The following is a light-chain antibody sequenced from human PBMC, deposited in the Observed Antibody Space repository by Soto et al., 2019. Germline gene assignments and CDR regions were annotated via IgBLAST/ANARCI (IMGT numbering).Light chain of an antibody. Sequence: LAQPASVSGSPGQSITISCTETSSDVGSYNRVSWYQQHPGEAPKLMIYDVSNRPSGVSNRFSGYKSGNTASLTISGLQAEDETDYYCCSYTTSATYVFGTGTKVTVL. CDR2: DVS. CDR3: CSYTTSATYV. V-gene: IGLV2-14*03. J-gene: IGLJ1*01. CDR1: SSDVGSYNR.